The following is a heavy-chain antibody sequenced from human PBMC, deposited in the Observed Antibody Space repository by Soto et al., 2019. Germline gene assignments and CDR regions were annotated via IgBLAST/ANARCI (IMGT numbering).Heavy chain of an antibody. CDR1: GDPISSSHW. V-gene: IGHV4-4*02. J-gene: IGHJ4*02. D-gene: IGHD1-26*01. CDR3: ATSQLGEYFDY. Sequence: TLSLTCAVSGDPISSSHWWSWVRQTPGKGLEWIGEIYHSGSINYNPSLKSRVIISADRSKNQFSLRLSSVTAADTAVYYCATSQLGEYFDYWGQGTLVTVSS. CDR2: IYHSGSI.